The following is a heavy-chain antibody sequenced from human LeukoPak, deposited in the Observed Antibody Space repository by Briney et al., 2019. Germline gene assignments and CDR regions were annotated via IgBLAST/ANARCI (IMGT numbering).Heavy chain of an antibody. CDR1: RFTVSSNY. CDR3: AKVASYSRAGRGGYYDY. V-gene: IGHV3-23*01. J-gene: IGHJ4*02. Sequence: PGGSLRPSCAASRFTVSSNYMGWVRQAPGKGLEWVSDISGSGGSTNYADSVRGRFTVSRDNSKDTLYLQMNSLRAEDAALYYCAKVASYSRAGRGGYYDYWGQGTLVSVSS. D-gene: IGHD1-1*01. CDR2: ISGSGGST.